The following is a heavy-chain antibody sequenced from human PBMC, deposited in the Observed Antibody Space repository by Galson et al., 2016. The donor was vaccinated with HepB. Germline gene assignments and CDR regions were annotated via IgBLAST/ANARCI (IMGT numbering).Heavy chain of an antibody. CDR1: GFTFSTSA. CDR3: VKSDGRWYPRDYFDY. J-gene: IGHJ4*02. D-gene: IGHD4-23*01. CDR2: ISYSGAGP. Sequence: SLRLSCATSGFTFSTSAMSWVRQAPGKGLQWVAVISYSGAGPQYADSVKGRFTISRDNSKNTVYLQMDRLRTDDTAVYYCVKSDGRWYPRDYFDYWGQGALVTVSS. V-gene: IGHV3-23*01.